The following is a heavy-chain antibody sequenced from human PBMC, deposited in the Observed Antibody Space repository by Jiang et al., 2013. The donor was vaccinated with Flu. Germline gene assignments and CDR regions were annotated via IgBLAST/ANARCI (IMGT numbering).Heavy chain of an antibody. V-gene: IGHV4-59*08. CDR2: IYYSGST. D-gene: IGHD6-13*01. J-gene: IGHJ4*02. CDR3: ARGAAAGKLGY. Sequence: GPGLVKPSETLSLTCTVSGGSISSYYWSWIRQPPGKGLEWIGYIYYSGSTNYNPSLKSRVTISVDTSKNQFSLKLSSVTAADTAVYYCARGAAAGKLGYWGQGTLVTVSS. CDR1: GGSISSYY.